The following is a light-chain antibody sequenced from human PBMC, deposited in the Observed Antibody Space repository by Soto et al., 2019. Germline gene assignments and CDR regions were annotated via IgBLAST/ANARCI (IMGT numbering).Light chain of an antibody. CDR3: CSYAGRSTWDVV. V-gene: IGLV2-23*01. Sequence: QSVLTPPASLSGSPGQSITISCTGTSSDVGGSGLVSWYQFHPGKAPKLLIFEGFKRPSGISNRFSGSKSGSTASLTISGLQAEDEADYYCCSYAGRSTWDVVFGGGTKVTVL. CDR2: EGF. J-gene: IGLJ2*01. CDR1: SSDVGGSGL.